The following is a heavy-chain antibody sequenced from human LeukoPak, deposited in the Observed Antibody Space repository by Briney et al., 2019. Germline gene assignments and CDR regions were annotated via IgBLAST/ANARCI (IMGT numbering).Heavy chain of an antibody. Sequence: PGGSLRLSCAASGFTFSNYALHWVRQAPGKGLEWVAVISYDGGNKYYAGSVRGRFTISRDNSKNTLCLQMNSLRAEDTAVYYCARTPAAAGSLFDYWGQGTLVTVSP. V-gene: IGHV3-30*04. J-gene: IGHJ4*02. D-gene: IGHD6-13*01. CDR2: ISYDGGNK. CDR3: ARTPAAAGSLFDY. CDR1: GFTFSNYA.